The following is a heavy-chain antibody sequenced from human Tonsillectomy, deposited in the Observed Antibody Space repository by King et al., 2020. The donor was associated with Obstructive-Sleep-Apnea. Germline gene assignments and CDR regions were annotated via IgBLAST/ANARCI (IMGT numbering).Heavy chain of an antibody. CDR3: ARVYGSGSAYYYYGMDV. V-gene: IGHV3-33*01. CDR1: GFIFSTYG. Sequence: VQLVESGGGVVQPGRSLRLSCAASGFIFSTYGMHWVRQAPGKGLEWVAVIWYDGSNKYYADSVKGRFTISRDNSKNTLYLQMNSLRVEDTAVYYFARVYGSGSAYYYYGMDVWGQGTTVTVSS. CDR2: IWYDGSNK. D-gene: IGHD3-10*01. J-gene: IGHJ6*02.